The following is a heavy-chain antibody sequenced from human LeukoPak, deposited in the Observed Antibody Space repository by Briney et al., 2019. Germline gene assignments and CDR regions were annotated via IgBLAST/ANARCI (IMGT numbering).Heavy chain of an antibody. J-gene: IGHJ4*02. CDR3: AGDGTSVMVDFDY. V-gene: IGHV1-2*02. Sequence: ASVTVSCKASGYTFTDYYLYWVRQAPGQGLEWMGWINPNSGGTNYAQKFQGMVTMTRDTSISTAYMELSRLRSDDTAVYYCAGDGTSVMVDFDYWGQGHLVVVSS. CDR2: INPNSGGT. CDR1: GYTFTDYY. D-gene: IGHD5-18*01.